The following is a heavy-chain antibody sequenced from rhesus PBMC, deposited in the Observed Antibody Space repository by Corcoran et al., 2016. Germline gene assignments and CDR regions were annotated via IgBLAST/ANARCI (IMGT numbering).Heavy chain of an antibody. CDR1: GFTFSDYG. Sequence: EVQLVESGGGLVQPGGSLRLSCVASGFTFSDYGMAWVRQATGKGLEWCTSIIQPMGSNTYYLDPVKGRFTISRDNAKNTLYLQMNSLRAEDTAVYYCARGPYDYSGTFNRFDVWGPGVLVTVSS. D-gene: IGHD3-16*01. J-gene: IGHJ5-1*01. CDR2: IIQPMGSNT. V-gene: IGHV3-37*01. CDR3: ARGPYDYSGTFNRFDV.